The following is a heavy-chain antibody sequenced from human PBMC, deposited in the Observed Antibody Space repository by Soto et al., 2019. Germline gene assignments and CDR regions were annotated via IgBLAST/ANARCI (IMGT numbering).Heavy chain of an antibody. Sequence: SETLSLTCTVSGGSISSSSYYWGWIRKPPGKGLEWIGSIYYSGSTYYNPSLKSRVTINADTSNNQLSLQLNSVTPDDTAVYYCARLIGDSWLDSWGQGTLVTVSS. V-gene: IGHV4-39*01. CDR1: GGSISSSSYY. CDR3: ARLIGDSWLDS. CDR2: IYYSGST. J-gene: IGHJ5*01.